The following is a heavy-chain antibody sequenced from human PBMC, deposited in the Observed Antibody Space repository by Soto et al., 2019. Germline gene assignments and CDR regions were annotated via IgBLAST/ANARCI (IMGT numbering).Heavy chain of an antibody. CDR2: IYYSGST. V-gene: IGHV4-31*03. J-gene: IGHJ4*02. CDR3: AREKREGYSSRCPDY. D-gene: IGHD6-13*01. CDR1: GGYIRGGGYC. Sequence: SQTQRVTCTVSGGYIRGGGYCWSWIRQHPGKGLEWIGYIYYSGSTYYNPSLKSRVTISVDTSKNQFSLKLSSVTAADTAVYYCAREKREGYSSRCPDYWGQGTLVTVSS.